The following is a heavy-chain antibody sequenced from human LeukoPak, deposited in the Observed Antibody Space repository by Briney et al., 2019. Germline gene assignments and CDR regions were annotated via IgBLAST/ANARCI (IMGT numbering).Heavy chain of an antibody. Sequence: GGSLRLSCAASGFTFSSYWMHWVRQAPGKGLEWVSVIYSGGSTYYADSVKGRFTISRDNSKNTLYLQMNSLRAEDTAVYYCALRKYSSSPSGFDIWGQGTMVTVSS. CDR3: ALRKYSSSPSGFDI. V-gene: IGHV3-53*01. D-gene: IGHD6-13*01. J-gene: IGHJ3*02. CDR1: GFTFSSYW. CDR2: IYSGGST.